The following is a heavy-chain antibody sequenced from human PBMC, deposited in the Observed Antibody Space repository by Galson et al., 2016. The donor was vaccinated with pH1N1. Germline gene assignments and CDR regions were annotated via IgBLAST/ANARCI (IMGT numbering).Heavy chain of an antibody. V-gene: IGHV3-11*01. D-gene: IGHD3-10*01. CDR1: GFPFSHYY. J-gene: IGHJ3*01. CDR3: ARDHFGWAFDV. CDR2: ISGSDTTI. Sequence: SLRLSCAASGFPFSHYYMGRIRQAPGKGLEWISYISGSDTTIYYADSVRGRFTISRDNAQNSLYPHMNSLRAEDTAVYYCARDHFGWAFDVWGQGTMVTVSP.